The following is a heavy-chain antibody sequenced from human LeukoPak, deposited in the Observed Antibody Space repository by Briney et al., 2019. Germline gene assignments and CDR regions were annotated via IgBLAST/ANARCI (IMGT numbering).Heavy chain of an antibody. D-gene: IGHD2-8*01. CDR3: MGYATATASFDY. CDR2: IYYSGNT. V-gene: IGHV4-39*01. J-gene: IGHJ4*02. Sequence: SETLSLTCTVSGGSIISNSYYGFWIRQPPGKGLEWIGSIYYSGNTYYNASLKSRVTISGDTSKNQVALKPDPVTDPDTAVYYCMGYATATASFDYWGQGTLVTVSS. CDR1: GGSIISNSYY.